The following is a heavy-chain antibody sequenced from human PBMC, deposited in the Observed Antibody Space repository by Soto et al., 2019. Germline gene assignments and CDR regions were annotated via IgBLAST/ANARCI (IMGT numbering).Heavy chain of an antibody. D-gene: IGHD5-18*01. V-gene: IGHV4-59*01. CDR1: GGTISSYY. J-gene: IGHJ3*02. CDR2: IYYSGST. Sequence: SETLSLTCTVSGGTISSYYWSWIRQPPGKGLEWIGYIYYSGSTNYNPSLKSRVTISVDTSKNQFSLKLSSVTAADTAVYYCARRYGKNAFDIWGQGTMVTVS. CDR3: ARRYGKNAFDI.